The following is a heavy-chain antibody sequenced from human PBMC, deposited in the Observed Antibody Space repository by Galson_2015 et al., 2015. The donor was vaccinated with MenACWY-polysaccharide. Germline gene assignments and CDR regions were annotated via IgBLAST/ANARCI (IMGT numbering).Heavy chain of an antibody. J-gene: IGHJ4*02. CDR2: MSHDGYSK. Sequence: SLRLSCADSAFTLHRYIIHWVRQAPGKGLEWVAAMSHDGYSKYYIDSAKGRFTISRDSSNNVVHLQMDSLRPEDTAVYCCAIEGGSSGRSGYFDPWGQGTLVTVSS. CDR3: AIEGGSSGRSGYFDP. CDR1: AFTLHRYI. V-gene: IGHV3-30*04. D-gene: IGHD6-19*01.